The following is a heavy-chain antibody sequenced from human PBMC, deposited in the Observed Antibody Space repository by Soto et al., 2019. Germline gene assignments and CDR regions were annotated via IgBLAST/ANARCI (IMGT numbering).Heavy chain of an antibody. V-gene: IGHV4-39*01. J-gene: IGHJ4*02. CDR1: GGSISSSSYY. D-gene: IGHD3-10*01. Sequence: SETLSLTCTVSGGSISSSSYYWGWIRQPPGKGLEWIGSIYYSGSTYYNPSLKSRVTISVDTSKNQFSLKLSSVTAADTAVYYCARRRITMVRGVITGPQFDYWGQGTLVTVSS. CDR2: IYYSGST. CDR3: ARRRITMVRGVITGPQFDY.